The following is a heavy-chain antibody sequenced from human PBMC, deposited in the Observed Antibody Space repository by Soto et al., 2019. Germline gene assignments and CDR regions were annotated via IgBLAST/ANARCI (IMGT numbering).Heavy chain of an antibody. D-gene: IGHD6-6*01. CDR3: ARGQSSSSAGDYYYYGMDV. V-gene: IGHV6-1*01. CDR2: TSYRSKWYN. J-gene: IGHJ6*02. CDR1: GDSVSSNSAA. Sequence: SQTLSLTCAISGDSVSSNSAAWNWIRQSPSRGLEWLGRTSYRSKWYNDYAVSVKSRITINPDTSKNQFSLQLNSVTPEDTAVYYCARGQSSSSAGDYYYYGMDVWGQGTTVTVSS.